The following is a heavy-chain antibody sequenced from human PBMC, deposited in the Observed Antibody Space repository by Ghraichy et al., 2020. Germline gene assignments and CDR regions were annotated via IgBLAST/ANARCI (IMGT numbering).Heavy chain of an antibody. Sequence: SETLSLTCTVSGASMSDYSWNWIRQSAGEGLEWIGRIYTSGRTNYNPSLQSRVTMSVDTSKNQFSLNLRSVTAADTALYYCARRPREDSTLGAHNWLDPWGQGTLVTVSS. CDR3: ARRPREDSTLGAHNWLDP. CDR2: IYTSGRT. V-gene: IGHV4-4*07. CDR1: GASMSDYS. J-gene: IGHJ5*02. D-gene: IGHD3-3*02.